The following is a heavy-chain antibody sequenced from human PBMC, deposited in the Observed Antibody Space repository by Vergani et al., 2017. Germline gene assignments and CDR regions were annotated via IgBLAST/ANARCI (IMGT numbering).Heavy chain of an antibody. CDR2: IIPILGIA. Sequence: QVQLVQSGAEVKKPGSSVKVSCKASGGTFSSYAISWVRQAPGQGLEWMGRIIPILGIANYAQKSQGRVTITADKSTSTAYMELSSLRSEDTAVYYCARGFLGEQLVPTDAFDIWGQGTMVTVSS. V-gene: IGHV1-69*04. D-gene: IGHD6-6*01. J-gene: IGHJ3*02. CDR3: ARGFLGEQLVPTDAFDI. CDR1: GGTFSSYA.